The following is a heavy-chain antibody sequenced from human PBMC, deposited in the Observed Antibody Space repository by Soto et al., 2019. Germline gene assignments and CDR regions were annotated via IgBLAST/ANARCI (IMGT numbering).Heavy chain of an antibody. V-gene: IGHV1-3*01. CDR2: INAGNGNT. CDR3: ARSRTKNEDNFDY. CDR1: GYTFTSYA. Sequence: ASVKVSCKASGYTFTSYAMHWVRQAPGQRLEWMGWINAGNGNTKYSQKFQGRVTITRDTSASTAYMELSSLRSEDTAVYYCARSRTKNEDNFDYWGQGTLVPVSS. J-gene: IGHJ4*02.